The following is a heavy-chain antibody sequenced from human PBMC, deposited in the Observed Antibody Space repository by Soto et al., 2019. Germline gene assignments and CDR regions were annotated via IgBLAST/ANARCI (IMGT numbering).Heavy chain of an antibody. CDR1: GGSISSYY. CDR3: ARAYYDTRAYSLDP. J-gene: IGHJ5*02. CDR2: IYYSDST. D-gene: IGHD3-22*01. V-gene: IGHV4-59*01. Sequence: SETLSLSCTVSGGSISSYYWSWIRQPPGKGLEWIGYIYYSDSTNYNPSLKSRVIISVDTSKNQFSLRLSSVTAADTAVYYCARAYYDTRAYSLDPWGQGILVTVSS.